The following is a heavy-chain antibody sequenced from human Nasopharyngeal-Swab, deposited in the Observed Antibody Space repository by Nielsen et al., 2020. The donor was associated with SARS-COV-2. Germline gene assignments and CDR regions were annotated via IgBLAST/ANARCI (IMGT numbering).Heavy chain of an antibody. Sequence: GGSLRLSCAASGFTFSDSAIHWVRQASGKGLEWVGRIRSKGNNYATAYSASAKGRFITFRDDPTNTAYLQMNSLKTEDTAMYYCTRCGGGCYSGRDYWGQGTLVTVSS. J-gene: IGHJ4*02. CDR2: IRSKGNNYAT. V-gene: IGHV3-73*01. D-gene: IGHD2-15*01. CDR1: GFTFSDSA. CDR3: TRCGGGCYSGRDY.